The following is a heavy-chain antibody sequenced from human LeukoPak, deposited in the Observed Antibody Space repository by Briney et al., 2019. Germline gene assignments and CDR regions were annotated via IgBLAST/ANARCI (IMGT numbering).Heavy chain of an antibody. CDR3: ARAGTTTDMVRGVIITYYYGMDV. D-gene: IGHD3-10*01. V-gene: IGHV4-31*03. CDR1: GGSISSGGYY. J-gene: IGHJ6*02. Sequence: SETLSLTCTVSGGSISSGGYYWSWIRQHPGKGLEWIGYIYYSGSTYYNPSLKSRVTISVDTSKNQFSLKLSSVTAADTAVYYCARAGTTTDMVRGVIITYYYGMDVWGQGTTVTVSS. CDR2: IYYSGST.